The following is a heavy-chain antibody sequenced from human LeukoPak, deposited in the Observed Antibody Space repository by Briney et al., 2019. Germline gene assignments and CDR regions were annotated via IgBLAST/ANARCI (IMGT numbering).Heavy chain of an antibody. V-gene: IGHV3-74*01. J-gene: IGHJ1*01. D-gene: IGHD3-22*01. Sequence: NPGGSLRLSCAASGFTFSSYWMHWVRQAPGKGLVWVSRIKSDGSTNYADSVKGRFTISRDNAKNTLSLQMNSLRAEDTGVYYCARAPSEIGGYYPKYFRHWGQGTLVTVSS. CDR3: ARAPSEIGGYYPKYFRH. CDR1: GFTFSSYW. CDR2: IKSDGST.